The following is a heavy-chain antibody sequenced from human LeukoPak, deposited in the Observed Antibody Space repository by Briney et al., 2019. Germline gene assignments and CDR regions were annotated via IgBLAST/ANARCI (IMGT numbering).Heavy chain of an antibody. CDR2: ISGSGGST. CDR3: ARAVVTAAYDAFDI. Sequence: GGSLRLSCAASGFTFSSNGMSWVRQAPGKGLEWVSSISGSGGSTYYADSVKGRFTISRDNSKNTLYLQMNSLRAEDTALYYCARAVVTAAYDAFDIWGQGTMVTVSS. CDR1: GFTFSSNG. D-gene: IGHD2-21*02. V-gene: IGHV3-23*01. J-gene: IGHJ3*02.